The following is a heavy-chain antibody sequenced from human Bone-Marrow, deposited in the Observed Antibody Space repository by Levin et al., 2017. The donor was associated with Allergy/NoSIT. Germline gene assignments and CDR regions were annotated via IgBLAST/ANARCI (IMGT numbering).Heavy chain of an antibody. J-gene: IGHJ6*03. Sequence: PSETLSLTCTVSGGSISSYYWSWIRQPPGKGLEWIGYIYYSGSTNYNPSLKSRVTISVDTSKNQFSLKLSSVTAADTAVYYCARAHYYGSGSYYNVRYYYYMDVWGKGTTVTVSS. V-gene: IGHV4-59*01. CDR3: ARAHYYGSGSYYNVRYYYYMDV. CDR2: IYYSGST. D-gene: IGHD3-10*01. CDR1: GGSISSYY.